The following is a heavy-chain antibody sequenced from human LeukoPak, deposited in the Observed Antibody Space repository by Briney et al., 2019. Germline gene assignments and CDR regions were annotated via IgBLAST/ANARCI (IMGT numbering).Heavy chain of an antibody. CDR3: ARASGYYYYGMDV. Sequence: GGSLRLSCAASGFTFSSYAMSWVRQAPGKGLEWVSVIYSGGSTYYADSVKGRFTISRDNSKNTLYLQMNSLRAEDTAVYYCARASGYYYYGMDVWGKGTTVTVSS. D-gene: IGHD3-10*01. V-gene: IGHV3-53*01. J-gene: IGHJ6*04. CDR2: IYSGGST. CDR1: GFTFSSYA.